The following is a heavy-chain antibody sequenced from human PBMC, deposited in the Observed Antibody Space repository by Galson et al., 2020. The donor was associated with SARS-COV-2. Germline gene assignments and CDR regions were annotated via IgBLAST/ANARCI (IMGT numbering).Heavy chain of an antibody. D-gene: IGHD2-15*01. V-gene: IGHV4-30-2*01. Sequence: SQTLSLTCAVSGGSISSNVYSWSWIRQPPGKGLEWIGYIYHSGSLYYNPSLKSRVTISVDRSKNQFSLKLSSVTAADTAVYYCARVVAPVDYFDYWGRGTLVTVSS. CDR2: IYHSGSL. CDR3: ARVVAPVDYFDY. CDR1: GGSISSNVYS. J-gene: IGHJ4*02.